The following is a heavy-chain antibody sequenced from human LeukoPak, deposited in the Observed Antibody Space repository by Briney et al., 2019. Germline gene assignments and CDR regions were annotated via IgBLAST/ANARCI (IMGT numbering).Heavy chain of an antibody. CDR2: IWYDGSNK. D-gene: IGHD5-18*01. Sequence: GGSLRLSCAASGFTFSSYAMSWVRQAPGKGLEWVAVIWYDGSNKYYADSVKGRFTISRDNSKNTLYLQMNSLRAEDTAVYYCARGYGYPDYWGQGTLVTVSS. CDR1: GFTFSSYA. CDR3: ARGYGYPDY. J-gene: IGHJ4*02. V-gene: IGHV3-33*08.